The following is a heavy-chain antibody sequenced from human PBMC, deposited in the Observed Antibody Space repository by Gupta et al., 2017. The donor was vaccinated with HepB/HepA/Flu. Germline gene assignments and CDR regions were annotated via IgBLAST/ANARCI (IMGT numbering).Heavy chain of an antibody. Sequence: QVYLVGSGGGVVQPGRSLRLSCAASGFRFSTYAMQWVRQAPGKGLEWVEIIWYDGSNKYYTDSVKGRFTISRDNSKNTVYLQMNSLRPEDTAVYYCARGAYTYSAGFDYWGQGALVTVSS. CDR2: IWYDGSNK. CDR1: GFRFSTYA. J-gene: IGHJ4*02. CDR3: ARGAYTYSAGFDY. V-gene: IGHV3-33*01. D-gene: IGHD5-18*01.